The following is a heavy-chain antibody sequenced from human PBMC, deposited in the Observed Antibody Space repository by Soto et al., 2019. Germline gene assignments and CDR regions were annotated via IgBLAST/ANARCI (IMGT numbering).Heavy chain of an antibody. V-gene: IGHV4-31*03. CDR1: GGSISSGGYY. J-gene: IGHJ5*02. Sequence: LSLTCTVSGGSISSGGYYWSWIRQHPGKGLEWIGYIYYSGSTYYNPSLKSRVTLSIDMTNNHVSLILNSVTAADTAVYYCARVGPWVPYYYDSSPYTFENWFDPWGQGTLVTVSS. CDR3: ARVGPWVPYYYDSSPYTFENWFDP. CDR2: IYYSGST. D-gene: IGHD3-22*01.